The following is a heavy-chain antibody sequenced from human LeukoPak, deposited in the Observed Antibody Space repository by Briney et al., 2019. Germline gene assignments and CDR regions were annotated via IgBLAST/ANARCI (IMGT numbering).Heavy chain of an antibody. D-gene: IGHD3-16*01. CDR1: GFTFSSYA. CDR3: ARSPYDYSMIYFDY. V-gene: IGHV3-30-3*01. Sequence: QAGGSLRLSCAASGFTFSSYAMPWVRQAPGKGLEWVAVISYDGSNKYYADSVKGRFTISRDNSKNTLYLQMNSLRAEDTAVYYCARSPYDYSMIYFDYWGQGTLVTVSS. J-gene: IGHJ4*02. CDR2: ISYDGSNK.